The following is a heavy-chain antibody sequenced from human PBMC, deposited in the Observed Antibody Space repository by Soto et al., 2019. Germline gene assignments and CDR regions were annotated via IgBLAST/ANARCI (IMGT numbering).Heavy chain of an antibody. CDR3: ARAYSGRLPRRADYYFAMDV. CDR1: GFTFSAYD. V-gene: IGHV3-13*05. Sequence: PGGSLRLSCAASGFTFSAYDMHWVRQPTGKGLEWVSAIGAADDPYYLGSVKGRFTISRENAKNSLYLQMNSLRAEDTAVYYCARAYSGRLPRRADYYFAMDVWGQGTTVTVSS. D-gene: IGHD2-15*01. J-gene: IGHJ6*02. CDR2: IGAADDP.